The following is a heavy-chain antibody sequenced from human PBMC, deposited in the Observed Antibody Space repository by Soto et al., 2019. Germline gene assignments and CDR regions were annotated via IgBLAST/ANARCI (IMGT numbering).Heavy chain of an antibody. Sequence: QVQLVQSGAEVKKPGASVKVSCKASGYTFTGYYMHWVRQAPGQGLEWMGWINPNSGGTNYAQKFQGWVTMTRDTSISTAYMELSRLRSDDTAGYYCARDRRRTSGWYYFDYWGQGTLVTVSS. CDR3: ARDRRRTSGWYYFDY. J-gene: IGHJ4*02. CDR2: INPNSGGT. V-gene: IGHV1-2*04. CDR1: GYTFTGYY. D-gene: IGHD6-19*01.